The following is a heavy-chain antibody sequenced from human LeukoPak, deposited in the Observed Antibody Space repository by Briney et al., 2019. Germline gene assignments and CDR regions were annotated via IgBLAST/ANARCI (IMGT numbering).Heavy chain of an antibody. V-gene: IGHV3-21*01. CDR1: GFTFSSYG. CDR3: ARVGGRGEIDY. J-gene: IGHJ4*02. D-gene: IGHD3-16*01. CDR2: ISSSSSYI. Sequence: PGGSLRLSCAASGFTFSSYGMSWVRQAPGKGLEWVSSISSSSSYIYYADSVKGRFTISRDNSKNTLYLQMNSLRAEDTAVYYCARVGGRGEIDYWGQGTLVTVSS.